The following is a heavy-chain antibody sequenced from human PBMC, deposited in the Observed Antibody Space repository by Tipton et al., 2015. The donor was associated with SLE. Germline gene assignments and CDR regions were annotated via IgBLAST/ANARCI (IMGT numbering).Heavy chain of an antibody. CDR1: GFPFSSYW. Sequence: GSLRLSCAASGFPFSSYWIHWVRQAPGKGLVWVSRIKSDGSSLKYADSVKGRFTISTDKAKKTVYLQMNSLRAEATAVYYCARDSDGYPDYWGQGTLVTVSS. CDR2: IKSDGSSL. V-gene: IGHV3-74*01. D-gene: IGHD5-24*01. J-gene: IGHJ4*02. CDR3: ARDSDGYPDY.